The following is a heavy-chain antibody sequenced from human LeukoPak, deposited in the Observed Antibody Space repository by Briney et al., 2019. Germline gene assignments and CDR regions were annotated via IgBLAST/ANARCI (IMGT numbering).Heavy chain of an antibody. CDR1: GFTFSSHG. Sequence: GETLRLSCAASGFTFSSHGMNWVRQAPGKGLEWVSYISSSGSTIYYADSVKGRFTISRDNAKNSLYLQMNSLRAEDTAVYYCARGDHYDYVWGSYRHFDYWGQGTLVTVSS. CDR3: ARGDHYDYVWGSYRHFDY. V-gene: IGHV3-48*04. CDR2: ISSSGSTI. J-gene: IGHJ4*02. D-gene: IGHD3-16*02.